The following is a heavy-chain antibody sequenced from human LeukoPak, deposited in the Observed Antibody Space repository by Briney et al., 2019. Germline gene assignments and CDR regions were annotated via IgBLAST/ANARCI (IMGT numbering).Heavy chain of an antibody. V-gene: IGHV4-34*01. CDR3: ARAGSRGGIFDY. CDR1: GGSFSGYY. J-gene: IGHJ4*02. D-gene: IGHD3-10*01. CDR2: INHSGST. Sequence: SETLSPTCAVYGGSFSGYYWSWIRQPPGKGLEWIGEINHSGSTNYNPSLKGRVTISVDTSKNQFSLKLSSVTAADTAVYYCARAGSRGGIFDYWGQGTLVTVSS.